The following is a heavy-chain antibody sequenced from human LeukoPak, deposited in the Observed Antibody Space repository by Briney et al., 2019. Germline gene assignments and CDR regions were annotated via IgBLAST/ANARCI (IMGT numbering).Heavy chain of an antibody. Sequence: GSSVKVSCKASGGTFSSYAISWVRQAPGQGLEWMGGIIPIFGTANYAQKFQGRVTITTDESTSTAYMELSSLRSEDTAVYYCARSGHYYYYMDVWGKGTTVTVS. CDR1: GGTFSSYA. V-gene: IGHV1-69*05. CDR3: ARSGHYYYYMDV. J-gene: IGHJ6*03. CDR2: IIPIFGTA.